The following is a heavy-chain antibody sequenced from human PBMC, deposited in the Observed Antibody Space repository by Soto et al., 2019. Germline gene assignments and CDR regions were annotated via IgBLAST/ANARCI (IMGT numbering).Heavy chain of an antibody. V-gene: IGHV4-34*01. D-gene: IGHD2-8*02. CDR2: INLSGST. CDR1: GGSFSGYY. Sequence: QVQLQQWGAGLLKPSETLSLTCAVYGGSFSGYYWTWIRQPPGTGLEWIGEINLSGSTNYNPSLKSRVTISVDTSKNQFSLKLTSVTAADTAVYYCARDKITGLFDYWGQGTLVTGSS. J-gene: IGHJ4*02. CDR3: ARDKITGLFDY.